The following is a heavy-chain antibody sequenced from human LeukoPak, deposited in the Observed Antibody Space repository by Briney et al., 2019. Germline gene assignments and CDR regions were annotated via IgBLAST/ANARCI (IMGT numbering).Heavy chain of an antibody. V-gene: IGHV3-30-3*01. J-gene: IGHJ4*02. CDR3: ARSAAGSYYFDY. CDR1: GFTFSGYA. CDR2: ISYDGSNK. Sequence: GGSLRLSCAGSGFTFSGYAMHWVRQAPGKGLEWVAVISYDGSNKYYADSVKGRFTISRDNSKNTLYLQMNSLRAEDTAVYYCARSAAGSYYFDYWGQGTLVTVSS. D-gene: IGHD6-13*01.